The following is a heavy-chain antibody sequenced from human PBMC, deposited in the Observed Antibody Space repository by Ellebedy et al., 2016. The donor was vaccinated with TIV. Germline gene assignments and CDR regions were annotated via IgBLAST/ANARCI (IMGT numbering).Heavy chain of an antibody. V-gene: IGHV3-33*07. J-gene: IGHJ6*02. CDR1: GFTFSSYG. D-gene: IGHD2-21*01. CDR2: IWYDGSNK. Sequence: PGGSLRLSCAASGFTFSSYGMYWVRQAPGKGLEWVAVIWYDGSNKNYADSVKGRFTISRDNLKNTLYLQMNSLRAEDTAVYYCARGMIASGRIHMDGLDVWGPGTTVTVSS. CDR3: ARGMIASGRIHMDGLDV.